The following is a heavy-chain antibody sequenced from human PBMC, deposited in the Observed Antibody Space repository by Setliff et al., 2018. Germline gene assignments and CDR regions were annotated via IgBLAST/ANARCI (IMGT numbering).Heavy chain of an antibody. D-gene: IGHD3-22*01. CDR2: IYTSGST. CDR1: GDSMNDNH. J-gene: IGHJ4*02. CDR3: ARGSYYDSSGYSPDFFDY. V-gene: IGHV4-59*10. Sequence: SETLSLTCAVYGDSMNDNHWTWMRQPPGKGLEWIGRIYTSGSTNYNPSLKSRVTISLDTSKNQFSLKPSSVTAADTAVYYCARGSYYDSSGYSPDFFDYWGQGTLVTVSS.